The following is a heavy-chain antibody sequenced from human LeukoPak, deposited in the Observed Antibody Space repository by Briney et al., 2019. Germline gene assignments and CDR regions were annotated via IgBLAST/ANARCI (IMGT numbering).Heavy chain of an antibody. CDR1: GYTFTSYS. CDR2: ISAYNGNT. V-gene: IGHV1-18*01. Sequence: GASVRVSCKASGYTFTSYSISWVRQAPGQGLEWMGWISAYNGNTNYAQKLQGRVTMTTDTSTSTAYMELRSLRSDDTAVYYCARARDYDSNPDYWGQGTLVTVSS. J-gene: IGHJ4*02. D-gene: IGHD3-22*01. CDR3: ARARDYDSNPDY.